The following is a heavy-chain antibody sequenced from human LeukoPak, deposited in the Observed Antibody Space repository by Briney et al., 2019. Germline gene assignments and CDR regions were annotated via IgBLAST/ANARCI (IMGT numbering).Heavy chain of an antibody. D-gene: IGHD4-17*01. J-gene: IGHJ4*02. V-gene: IGHV3-30*02. Sequence: GGSLRLSCAASGFSFANYGMHWVRQAPGKGLDWVAFIRYDATKTWYADSVKGRFIISRDNSQNTVDLQMTRLRDDDTAIYYCANIRLGVTRGVGVDYWGQGTLVTVSS. CDR2: IRYDATKT. CDR1: GFSFANYG. CDR3: ANIRLGVTRGVGVDY.